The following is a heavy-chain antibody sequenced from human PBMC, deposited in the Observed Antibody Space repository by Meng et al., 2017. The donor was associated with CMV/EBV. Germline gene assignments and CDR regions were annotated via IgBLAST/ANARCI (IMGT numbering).Heavy chain of an antibody. CDR2: IYYSGST. V-gene: IGHV4-30-4*08. J-gene: IGHJ4*02. D-gene: IGHD1-14*01. CDR1: GGSITSGDYY. Sequence: HVRTQGSGPGLVQPSQTLSLTCTVSGGSITSGDYYWSWIRQPPGKGLEWIGYIYYSGSTYYNPSLKSRVTISVDTSKNQFSLKLSSVTAADTAVYYCARVTSRVAGAFDYWGQGTLVTVSS. CDR3: ARVTSRVAGAFDY.